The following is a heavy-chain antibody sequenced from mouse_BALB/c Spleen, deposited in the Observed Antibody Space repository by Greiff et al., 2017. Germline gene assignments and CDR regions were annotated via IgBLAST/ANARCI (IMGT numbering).Heavy chain of an antibody. Sequence: QVQLQQSGAELVRPGASVTLSCKASGYTFTDYEMHWVKQTPVHGLEWIGAIDPETGGTAYNQKFKGKATLTADKSSSTAYMELRSLTSEDSAVYYCTREGNYVAMDYWGQGTSVTVSS. D-gene: IGHD2-1*01. CDR2: IDPETGGT. V-gene: IGHV1-15*01. CDR1: GYTFTDYE. J-gene: IGHJ4*01. CDR3: TREGNYVAMDY.